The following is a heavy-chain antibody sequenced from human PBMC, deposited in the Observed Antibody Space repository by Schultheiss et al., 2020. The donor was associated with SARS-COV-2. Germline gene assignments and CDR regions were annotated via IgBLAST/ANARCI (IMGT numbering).Heavy chain of an antibody. CDR1: GLTFSNAW. D-gene: IGHD3-10*01. V-gene: IGHV3-15*07. CDR3: TTSVTMARYYYYGMDV. Sequence: GGSLRLSCAVSGLTFSNAWMNWVRQAPGKGLEWVGRIKSNSDGGTTDYAAPVRGRFSISRDDSKNTLYLQMNSLKTEDTAVYYCTTSVTMARYYYYGMDVWGQGTTVTVSS. J-gene: IGHJ6*02. CDR2: IKSNSDGGTT.